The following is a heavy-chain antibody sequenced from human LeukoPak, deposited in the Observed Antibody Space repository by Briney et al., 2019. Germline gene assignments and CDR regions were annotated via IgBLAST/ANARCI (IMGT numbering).Heavy chain of an antibody. Sequence: GSLRLSCAASGFTFSSYAMHWVRQAPGKGLEWVAVISYDGSNKYYADSVKGRFTTSRDNSKNTLYLQMNSLRAEDTAVYYCAGPSDYYDKAQAFDIWGQGTMVTVSS. J-gene: IGHJ3*02. D-gene: IGHD3-22*01. CDR2: ISYDGSNK. CDR3: AGPSDYYDKAQAFDI. V-gene: IGHV3-30*04. CDR1: GFTFSSYA.